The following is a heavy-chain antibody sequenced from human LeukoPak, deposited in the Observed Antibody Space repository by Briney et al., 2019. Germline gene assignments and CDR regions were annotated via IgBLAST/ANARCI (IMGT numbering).Heavy chain of an antibody. J-gene: IGHJ3*02. Sequence: QSGGSLRLSCAASGFTFSSYGMHWVRQAPGKGLEWVAVIWYDGSNKYYADSVKGRFTISRDNSKNTLYLQMNSLRAEDTAVYYCARALRLGYCSGGSCYSAAFDIWGQGTMVTVSS. CDR1: GFTFSSYG. CDR3: ARALRLGYCSGGSCYSAAFDI. D-gene: IGHD2-15*01. CDR2: IWYDGSNK. V-gene: IGHV3-33*01.